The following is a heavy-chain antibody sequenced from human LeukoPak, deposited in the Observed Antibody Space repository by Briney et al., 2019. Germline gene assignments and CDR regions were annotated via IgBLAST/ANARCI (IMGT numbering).Heavy chain of an antibody. CDR1: GFTFSGSA. D-gene: IGHD1-1*01. Sequence: HPGGSLRLSCAASGFTFSGSAMHWVRQAPGKGLEWVANINQDGSEKYYVDSVKGRFTISRDNAKNSLYLQMNSLRAEDTAVYYCARLSDLESWFDPWGQGTLVTVSS. V-gene: IGHV3-7*01. CDR3: ARLSDLESWFDP. J-gene: IGHJ5*02. CDR2: INQDGSEK.